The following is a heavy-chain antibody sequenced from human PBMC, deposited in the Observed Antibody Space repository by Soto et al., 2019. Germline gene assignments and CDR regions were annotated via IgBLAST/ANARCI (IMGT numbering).Heavy chain of an antibody. Sequence: QVQLVQSGAEVKKPGSSVKVSCKASGGTFSSYAISWVRQAPGQGLEWMGGIIPIFGTANYAQKFQGRVTITADESTSTAYMELSCLRSEDTAVYYCARELGYCSSTSCPNFDYWGQGTLVTVSS. CDR3: ARELGYCSSTSCPNFDY. V-gene: IGHV1-69*01. D-gene: IGHD2-2*01. J-gene: IGHJ4*02. CDR1: GGTFSSYA. CDR2: IIPIFGTA.